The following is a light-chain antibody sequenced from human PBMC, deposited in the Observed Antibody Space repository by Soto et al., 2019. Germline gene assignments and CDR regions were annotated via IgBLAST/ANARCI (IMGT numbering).Light chain of an antibody. V-gene: IGKV1-5*01. CDR2: DAS. Sequence: DIQMTQSPSTLSASVGDRVTITCRANQSISNWLAWYQQRPGKAPNVLIYDASSLQSGVPSRFSGSGYGREFTLSISNLQPDDLATYYFQQYNSSPLTFGGGTKVEIK. J-gene: IGKJ4*01. CDR1: QSISNW. CDR3: QQYNSSPLT.